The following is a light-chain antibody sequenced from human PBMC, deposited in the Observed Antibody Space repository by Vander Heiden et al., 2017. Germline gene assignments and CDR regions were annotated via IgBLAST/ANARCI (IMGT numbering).Light chain of an antibody. CDR1: ALPKQY. CDR2: KDS. CDR3: QSADSSGSSHV. Sequence: SYELTQPPSVSVSPGQTARISCPGDALPKQYAYWYQQKPGQAPVLVIYKDSERPSGIPERFSGSSSGTTVTLTISGVQAEDEADYYCQSADSSGSSHVFGTGTKVTVL. V-gene: IGLV3-25*03. J-gene: IGLJ1*01.